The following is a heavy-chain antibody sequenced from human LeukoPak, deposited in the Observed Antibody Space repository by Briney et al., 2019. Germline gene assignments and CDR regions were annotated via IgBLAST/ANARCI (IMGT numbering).Heavy chain of an antibody. CDR3: ARGGGSYYPAQYYFDY. Sequence: SETLSLTCTVSGHSISSGYYWGWIRQPPGKGLEWIGSIYHSGSTYYNPSLKSRVTISVDTSKNQFSLKLSSVTAADTAVYYCARGGGSYYPAQYYFDYWGQGTLVTVSS. CDR2: IYHSGST. V-gene: IGHV4-38-2*02. D-gene: IGHD1-26*01. J-gene: IGHJ4*02. CDR1: GHSISSGYY.